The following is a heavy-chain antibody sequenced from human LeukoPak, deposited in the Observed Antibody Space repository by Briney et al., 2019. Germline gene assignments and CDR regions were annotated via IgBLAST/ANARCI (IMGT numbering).Heavy chain of an antibody. CDR3: AKDRRPYYYDSSGYYSFDY. CDR2: ISGSGGST. CDR1: GFTFSSYA. Sequence: GGSLRLSCAASGFTFSSYAMSWVRQAPGKGLEWVSAISGSGGSTYYADSVKGRFTISRDNSKNTLYLQMNSLRAEDTAVYYCAKDRRPYYYDSSGYYSFDYWGQGTLVTVSS. J-gene: IGHJ4*02. V-gene: IGHV3-23*01. D-gene: IGHD3-22*01.